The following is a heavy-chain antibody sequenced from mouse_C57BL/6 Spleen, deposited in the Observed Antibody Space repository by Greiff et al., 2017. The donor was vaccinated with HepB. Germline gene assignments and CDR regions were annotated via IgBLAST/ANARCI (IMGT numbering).Heavy chain of an antibody. CDR1: GYAFSSYW. CDR2: IYPGDGDT. V-gene: IGHV1-80*01. CDR3: ARQLRLRGYYFDY. Sequence: QVQLQQSGAELVKPGASVKISCKASGYAFSSYWMNWVKQRPGKGLEWIGQIYPGDGDTNYNGKFKGKATLTADKSSSTAYMQLSSLTSEDSAVYCCARQLRLRGYYFDYWGQGTTLTVSS. D-gene: IGHD3-2*02. J-gene: IGHJ2*01.